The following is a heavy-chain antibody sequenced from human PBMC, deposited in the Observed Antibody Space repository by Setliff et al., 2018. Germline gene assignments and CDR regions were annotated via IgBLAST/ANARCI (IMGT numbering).Heavy chain of an antibody. D-gene: IGHD6-13*01. V-gene: IGHV4-61*09. Sequence: PSETLSLTCTVSGGSISSGSFYWSWIRQPAGKGLEWIGHIYTSGSTNYNPSLKTRVTISVDTSKNQFSLKLSSVTAADTAVYYCARGVVSWTPRYWGRGTLVTVSS. CDR2: IYTSGST. CDR3: ARGVVSWTPRY. CDR1: GGSISSGSFY. J-gene: IGHJ4*02.